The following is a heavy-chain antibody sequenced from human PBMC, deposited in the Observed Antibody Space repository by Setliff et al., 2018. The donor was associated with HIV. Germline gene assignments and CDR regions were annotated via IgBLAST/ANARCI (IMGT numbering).Heavy chain of an antibody. CDR2: VNHSGST. D-gene: IGHD4-4*01. Sequence: SETLSLTCAVYGGSLSGFYWTFIRQPPGKGLEWIGEVNHSGSTNYNPSLKSRVTISVDTSKNQFSLKLSSVTAADTAVYYCARGRDDYNYDPFDIWGQGTMDTVSS. J-gene: IGHJ3*02. CDR1: GGSLSGFY. V-gene: IGHV4-34*01. CDR3: ARGRDDYNYDPFDI.